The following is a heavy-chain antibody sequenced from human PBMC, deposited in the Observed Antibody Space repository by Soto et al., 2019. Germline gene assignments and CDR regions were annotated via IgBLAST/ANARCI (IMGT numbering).Heavy chain of an antibody. J-gene: IGHJ4*02. CDR3: ASVKFNVNY. CDR1: GFTFSFYA. V-gene: IGHV3-23*01. Sequence: HPGGSLRLSCAASGFTFSFYAMTWVRQAPGKGLEWVSGISDGGGSTYYADSVKGRFTVSRDNSKNTLYLQMNSLRAEDTAIYYCASVKFNVNYWGQGTLVTVSS. CDR2: ISDGGGST. D-gene: IGHD2-8*01.